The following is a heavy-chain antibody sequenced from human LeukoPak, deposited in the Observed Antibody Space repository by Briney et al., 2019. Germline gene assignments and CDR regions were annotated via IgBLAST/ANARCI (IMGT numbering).Heavy chain of an antibody. Sequence: SETLSLTCTVSGGSISSYYWSWIRQPPGKGLEWIGYIYYSGSTNYNPSLKSRVTISVDTSKNQFSLRLSSVTAADTAVYFCARRGYSYGYPSYFDYWGQGTLVTVSS. J-gene: IGHJ4*02. D-gene: IGHD5-18*01. CDR3: ARRGYSYGYPSYFDY. V-gene: IGHV4-59*01. CDR1: GGSISSYY. CDR2: IYYSGST.